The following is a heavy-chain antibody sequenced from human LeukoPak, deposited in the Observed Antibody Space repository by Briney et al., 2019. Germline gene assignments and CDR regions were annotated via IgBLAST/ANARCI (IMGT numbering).Heavy chain of an antibody. Sequence: GGSLRLSCAASGFTFSSYGMSWVRQAPGKGLEWVSAISGSGGSTYYADSVKGRFTISRDNSKNTLYLQMNSLRAEDTAVYYCAKDRHVTVVTNFDYWGQGTLVTVSS. CDR3: AKDRHVTVVTNFDY. V-gene: IGHV3-23*01. D-gene: IGHD4-23*01. CDR2: ISGSGGST. J-gene: IGHJ4*02. CDR1: GFTFSSYG.